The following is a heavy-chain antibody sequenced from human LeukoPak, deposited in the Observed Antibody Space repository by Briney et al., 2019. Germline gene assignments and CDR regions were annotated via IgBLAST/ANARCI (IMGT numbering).Heavy chain of an antibody. CDR1: GYTFTSYY. J-gene: IGHJ6*02. CDR2: INPSGGST. D-gene: IGHD2-2*01. V-gene: IGHV1-46*01. CDR3: ARDLATVVVPAAIWDYYYYGTDV. Sequence: ASVKVSCKASGYTFTSYYMHWVRHAPGQGLEWVGIINPSGGSTSYAQKFQGRVTMTRDTSTSTVYMELSSLRSEDTAVYYCARDLATVVVPAAIWDYYYYGTDVWGQGTTVTVSS.